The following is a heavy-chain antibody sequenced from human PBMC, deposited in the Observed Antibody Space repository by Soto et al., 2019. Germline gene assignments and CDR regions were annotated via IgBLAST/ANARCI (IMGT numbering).Heavy chain of an antibody. Sequence: QVQLQESGPGLVKPSETLSLTCTVSGGSISSYYWSWIRQPPGKGLEWIGYIYYSGSTNYNPSLKRPVTISVDTSNNQFSLKLSSVTAADTAVYYCAILWGWSVDYWGQGTLVTVSS. V-gene: IGHV4-59*08. CDR1: GGSISSYY. D-gene: IGHD3-16*01. CDR3: AILWGWSVDY. CDR2: IYYSGST. J-gene: IGHJ4*02.